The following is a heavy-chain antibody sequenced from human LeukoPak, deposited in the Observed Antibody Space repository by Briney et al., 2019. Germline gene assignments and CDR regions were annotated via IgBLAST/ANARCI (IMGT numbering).Heavy chain of an antibody. CDR3: ARELITFGGVIVNGAFDI. V-gene: IGHV3-53*01. D-gene: IGHD3-16*02. CDR1: GFTVSRNY. Sequence: GGSLRHSCAASGFTVSRNYMSWARPAPGKGLEWVSVIYSGGSTYYADSVKGRFTISTENSKNTLYLQMNSLRAEDTAVYYCARELITFGGVIVNGAFDIWGQGTMVTVSS. J-gene: IGHJ3*02. CDR2: IYSGGST.